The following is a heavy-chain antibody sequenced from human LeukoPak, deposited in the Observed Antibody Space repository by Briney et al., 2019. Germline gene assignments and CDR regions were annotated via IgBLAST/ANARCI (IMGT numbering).Heavy chain of an antibody. CDR2: INHSGST. Sequence: PSANLSLTCAGYGGSFRGYCWSWIRQPPGKGLEWIGEINHSGSTNYNPSLKSRVTISVDTSKNQFSLKRSPVTAAHTAVFYWSKVNASWFGEDRFDYWGQGTLVTASS. CDR1: GGSFRGYC. J-gene: IGHJ4*02. CDR3: SKVNASWFGEDRFDY. V-gene: IGHV4-34*01. D-gene: IGHD3-10*01.